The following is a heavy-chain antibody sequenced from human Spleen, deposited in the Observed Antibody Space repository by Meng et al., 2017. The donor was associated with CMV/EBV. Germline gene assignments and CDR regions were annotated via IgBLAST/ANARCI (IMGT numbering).Heavy chain of an antibody. Sequence: VYGGSFSDSYWTWLRQATGKGLGWIGEINDSGGTNYDPALKSRVTISMDTSKSQFSLKLSSVTAADTAVYYCARDRLDFWGGFSFDYWGLGTLVTVSS. CDR3: ARDRLDFWGGFSFDY. D-gene: IGHD3-3*01. V-gene: IGHV4-34*01. CDR1: GGSFSDSY. J-gene: IGHJ4*02. CDR2: INDSGGT.